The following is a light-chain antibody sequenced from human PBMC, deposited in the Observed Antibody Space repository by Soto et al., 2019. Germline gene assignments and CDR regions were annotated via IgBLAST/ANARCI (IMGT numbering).Light chain of an antibody. J-gene: IGKJ3*01. CDR1: ESVNLN. CDR2: GAS. CDR3: HQDNSWPRAT. Sequence: EIMMTQTPGSLSVYPGEGATLSCTASESVNLNLAWYQQKPGQPPRLLLYGASTRATGIPVRFRGSGSGTEFTLTISSLQSEDSAVSFCHQDNSWPRATLGPGTKVHIK. V-gene: IGKV3-15*01.